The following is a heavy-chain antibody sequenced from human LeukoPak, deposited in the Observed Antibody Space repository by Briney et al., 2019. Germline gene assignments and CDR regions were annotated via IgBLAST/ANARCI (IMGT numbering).Heavy chain of an antibody. D-gene: IGHD1-7*01. V-gene: IGHV4-59*01. Sequence: PSETLSLTCTVSGGSISSYYWSWIRQPPGKGLEWIGYIYYSGSTNYNPSLKSRVTISVDTSKNQFSLKLSSVTAADTAVYYCARVGGTNYYYYGMDVRGQGTTVTVSS. CDR3: ARVGGTNYYYYGMDV. CDR2: IYYSGST. J-gene: IGHJ6*02. CDR1: GGSISSYY.